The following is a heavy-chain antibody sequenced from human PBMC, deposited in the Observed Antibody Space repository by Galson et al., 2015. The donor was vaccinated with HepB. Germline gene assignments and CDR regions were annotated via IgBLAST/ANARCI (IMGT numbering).Heavy chain of an antibody. CDR1: GYTFTNYW. J-gene: IGHJ4*02. CDR3: ARQVGRSGSVFFDY. Sequence: QSGAEVKEPGESLKISCMGSGYTFTNYWIGWVRQMPGKGLEWMGIIYPGDSDTRYSPSFQGQVTMSADKSTTTAYLHWSSLRASDTAMYYCARQVGRSGSVFFDYWGQGTLVAVSS. CDR2: IYPGDSDT. D-gene: IGHD1-26*01. V-gene: IGHV5-51*01.